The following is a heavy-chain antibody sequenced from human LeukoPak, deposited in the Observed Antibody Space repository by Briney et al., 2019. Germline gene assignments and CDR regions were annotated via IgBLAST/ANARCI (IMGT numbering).Heavy chain of an antibody. D-gene: IGHD6-19*01. J-gene: IGHJ4*02. CDR3: ARVSIAVAGTDY. V-gene: IGHV3-21*01. CDR2: ISSSSSYI. Sequence: PGGSLRLSCAASGFTFSSYSMTWVRQAPGKGLEWVSSISSSSSYIYYADSVKGRFTISRDNAKNSLYLQMNSLRAEDTAVYYCARVSIAVAGTDYWGQGTLVTVSS. CDR1: GFTFSSYS.